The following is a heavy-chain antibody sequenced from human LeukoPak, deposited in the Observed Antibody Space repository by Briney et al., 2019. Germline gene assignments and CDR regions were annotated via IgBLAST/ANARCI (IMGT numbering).Heavy chain of an antibody. Sequence: ASVKVSCKASGYTFTSYYMHWVRQAPGQGLEWMGIINPSGGSTSYAQKFQGRVTMTRDTSTSTAYMELRSLRSDDTAVYYCARVLRGCMDVWGKGTTVTVSS. CDR3: ARVLRGCMDV. J-gene: IGHJ6*03. V-gene: IGHV1-46*01. CDR2: INPSGGST. CDR1: GYTFTSYY. D-gene: IGHD1-26*01.